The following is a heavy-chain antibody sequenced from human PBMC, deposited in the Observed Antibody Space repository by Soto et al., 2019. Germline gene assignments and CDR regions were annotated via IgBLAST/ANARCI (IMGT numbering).Heavy chain of an antibody. V-gene: IGHV1-69*12. CDR1: GGTFSSYA. CDR2: IIPIFGTA. CDR3: ACETTYDRRRYYYPY. D-gene: IGHD3-22*01. Sequence: QVQLVQSGAEVKKPGSSVKVSCKASGGTFSSYAISWVRQAPGQGLEWMGGIIPIFGTANYAQKFQGRVTITADQSTIPAYLELTSLTSTDTAVHYCACETTYDRRRYYYPYSGHGTLVPVSS. J-gene: IGHJ4*01.